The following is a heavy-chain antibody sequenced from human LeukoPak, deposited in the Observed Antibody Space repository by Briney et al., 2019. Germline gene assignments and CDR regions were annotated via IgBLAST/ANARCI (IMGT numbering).Heavy chain of an antibody. CDR1: GFTFSSYM. Sequence: GGSLRLSCAASGFTFSSYMMNWVRQAPGKGLEWVSSISSSSSYIYYADSVKGRFTISRDNAKNSLYLQMNSLRAEDTAVYYCARDHGDIVVVVAAHYYYSMDVWGQGTTVTVSS. V-gene: IGHV3-21*01. D-gene: IGHD2-15*01. J-gene: IGHJ6*02. CDR3: ARDHGDIVVVVAAHYYYSMDV. CDR2: ISSSSSYI.